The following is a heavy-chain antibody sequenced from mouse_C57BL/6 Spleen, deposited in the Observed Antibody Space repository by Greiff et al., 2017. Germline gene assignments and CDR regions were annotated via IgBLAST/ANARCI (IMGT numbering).Heavy chain of an antibody. CDR1: GFTFSDYG. Sequence: EVNVVESGGGLVKPGGSLKLSCAASGFTFSDYGMHWVRQAPEKGLEWVAYISSGSSTIDYADTVKGRFTISRDNAKNTLFLQMTSLRSEDTAMYYCARGGNYEAMDYWGQGTSVTVSS. D-gene: IGHD2-1*01. J-gene: IGHJ4*01. V-gene: IGHV5-17*01. CDR2: ISSGSSTI. CDR3: ARGGNYEAMDY.